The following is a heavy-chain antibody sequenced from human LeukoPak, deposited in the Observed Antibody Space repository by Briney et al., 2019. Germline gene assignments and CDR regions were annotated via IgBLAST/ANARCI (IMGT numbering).Heavy chain of an antibody. CDR2: ISSSSSYI. CDR3: ARASDPYFDY. CDR1: GFTFSSYS. V-gene: IGHV3-21*01. Sequence: GGSLRLSCAASGFTFSSYSMNWVRQVPGKGLEWVSSISSSSSYIYYADSVKGRFTISRDNAKNSLYLQMNSLRAEDTAVYYCARASDPYFDYWGQGTLVTVSS. J-gene: IGHJ4*02.